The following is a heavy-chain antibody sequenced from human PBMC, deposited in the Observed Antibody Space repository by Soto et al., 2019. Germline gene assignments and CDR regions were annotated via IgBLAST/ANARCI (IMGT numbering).Heavy chain of an antibody. CDR1: GGTFSSYA. Sequence: QVQLVQSGAEVKKPGSSVKVSCKASGGTFSSYAISWVRQAPGQGLEWMGGIIPIFGTANYAQKFQGRVTITADKSTGTACVELSSLRSEDTAVYYCARGPQLVRHDYYYGMDLWGQGTTVTVAS. V-gene: IGHV1-69*06. CDR3: ARGPQLVRHDYYYGMDL. CDR2: IIPIFGTA. D-gene: IGHD6-13*01. J-gene: IGHJ6*02.